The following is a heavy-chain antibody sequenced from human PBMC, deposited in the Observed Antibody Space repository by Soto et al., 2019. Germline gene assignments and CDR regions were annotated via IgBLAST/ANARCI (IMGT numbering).Heavy chain of an antibody. V-gene: IGHV1-18*01. CDR1: GYTFTSYA. CDR3: ATGHPSNDYGSGRSFDT. D-gene: IGHD3-10*01. Sequence: QVHLVQSGTEVKKPGTSMKVSCRASGYTFTSYAINWVRQAPGQGLEWVGRIIAYNGNTHSAQKLQGRVTMTIDTSTSTAYMELRSLRSDDTAVYYCATGHPSNDYGSGRSFDTWGQGTLLTVSA. J-gene: IGHJ4*02. CDR2: IIAYNGNT.